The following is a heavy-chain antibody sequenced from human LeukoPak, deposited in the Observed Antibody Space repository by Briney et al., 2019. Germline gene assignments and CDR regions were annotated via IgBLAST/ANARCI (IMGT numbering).Heavy chain of an antibody. V-gene: IGHV3-11*01. CDR2: ISSNSNTI. CDR3: ARRREMAKRSLDY. Sequence: GGSLRLSCAASEFTFSDYYMSWIRQAPGKGLEWVSYISSNSNTIYYADSVKGRFTISRDNAKNSLYLQKNSLRAEDTAVYYCARRREMAKRSLDYWGQGTLVIVSS. J-gene: IGHJ4*02. CDR1: EFTFSDYY. D-gene: IGHD5-24*01.